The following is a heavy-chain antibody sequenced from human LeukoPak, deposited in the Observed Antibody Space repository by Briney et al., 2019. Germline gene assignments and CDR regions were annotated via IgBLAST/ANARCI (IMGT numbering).Heavy chain of an antibody. CDR2: INHSGST. J-gene: IGHJ5*02. CDR3: ARDRAHRSSTSCLNWFDP. Sequence: PSETLSLTCAVYGGSFSGYYWSWIRQPPGKGLEWIGEINHSGSTNYNPSLKSRVTISVDTSKNQFSLKLSSVTAADTAVYYCARDRAHRSSTSCLNWFDPWGQGTLVTVSS. CDR1: GGSFSGYY. V-gene: IGHV4-34*01. D-gene: IGHD2-2*01.